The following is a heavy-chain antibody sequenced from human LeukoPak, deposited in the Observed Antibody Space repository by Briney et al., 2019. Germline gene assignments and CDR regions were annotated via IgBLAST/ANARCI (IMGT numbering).Heavy chain of an antibody. J-gene: IGHJ6*03. D-gene: IGHD2-15*01. V-gene: IGHV3-21*01. Sequence: SGGSLRLSCAASGFAFSSYSMNWVRQAPGKGLEWVSSISSSSSYIYYADSVKGRFTISRDNAKNSLYLQMNSLRAEDTAVYYCARGSYCSGGSCYSGYYYYYMDVWGKGTTVTVSS. CDR3: ARGSYCSGGSCYSGYYYYYMDV. CDR2: ISSSSSYI. CDR1: GFAFSSYS.